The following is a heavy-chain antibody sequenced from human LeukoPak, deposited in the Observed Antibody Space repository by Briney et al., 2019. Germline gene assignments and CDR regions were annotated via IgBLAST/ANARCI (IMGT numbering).Heavy chain of an antibody. J-gene: IGHJ4*02. Sequence: GGSLRLSCAASGFTFSSYSMNWVRQAPGKGLEWVSYISSSSSTIYYADSVKGRFTISRDNPKNSLYLQMNSLRAEDTAVYYCARGGVAGGYWGQGTLVTVSS. CDR1: GFTFSSYS. CDR2: ISSSSSTI. CDR3: ARGGVAGGY. V-gene: IGHV3-48*01. D-gene: IGHD2-15*01.